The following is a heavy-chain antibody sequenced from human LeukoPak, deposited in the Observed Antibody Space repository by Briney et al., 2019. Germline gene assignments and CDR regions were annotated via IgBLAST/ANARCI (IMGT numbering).Heavy chain of an antibody. CDR3: AGENSNYSVSDAFDI. D-gene: IGHD4-11*01. J-gene: IGHJ3*02. CDR1: GFTFSSYE. V-gene: IGHV3-48*03. Sequence: QPGGSLRLSCAASGFTFSSYEMNWVRQAPGKGLEWVSYISSSGSTIYYADSVKGRFTISRDNAKNSLYLQMNSLRAEDTAVYYCAGENSNYSVSDAFDIWGQGTMATVSS. CDR2: ISSSGSTI.